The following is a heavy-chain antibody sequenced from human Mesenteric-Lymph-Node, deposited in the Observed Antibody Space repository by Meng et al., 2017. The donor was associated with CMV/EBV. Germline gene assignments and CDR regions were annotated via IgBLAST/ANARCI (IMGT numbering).Heavy chain of an antibody. V-gene: IGHV1-58*01. Sequence: SVPVSCKASGFTFSRSAVQWVRQARGQRLEWIGWIVVGRGNTNTAQKFQERVTITRDMATSTVYMELSSLRSDDTATYYCASGGDGGDCYGLCGLDVWGQGTTVTVSS. J-gene: IGHJ6*02. D-gene: IGHD2-21*01. CDR1: GFTFSRSA. CDR3: ASGGDGGDCYGLCGLDV. CDR2: IVVGRGNT.